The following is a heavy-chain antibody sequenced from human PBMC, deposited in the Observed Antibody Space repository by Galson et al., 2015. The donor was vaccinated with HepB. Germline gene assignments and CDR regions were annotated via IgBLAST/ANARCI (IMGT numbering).Heavy chain of an antibody. CDR2: TYYRSKWYN. J-gene: IGHJ6*02. D-gene: IGHD6-13*01. V-gene: IGHV6-1*01. Sequence: CAISGDSVSSNSAAWNWIRQSPSRGLEWLGRTYYRSKWYNDYAVSVKSRITINPDTSKNQFSLQLNSVTPEDTAVYYCARGFNSSSWYYINYYYGMDVWGQGTTVTVSS. CDR3: ARGFNSSSWYYINYYYGMDV. CDR1: GDSVSSNSAA.